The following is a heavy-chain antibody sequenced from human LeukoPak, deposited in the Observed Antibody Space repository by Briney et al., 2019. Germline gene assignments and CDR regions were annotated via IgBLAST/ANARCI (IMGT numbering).Heavy chain of an antibody. V-gene: IGHV1-2*02. CDR1: GYTFTGYY. CDR2: INPNSGGT. J-gene: IGHJ4*02. D-gene: IGHD1-26*01. CDR3: ARVIKEGIVGATTLTDY. Sequence: ASVKVSCKASGYTFTGYYMHRVRQAPGQGLEWMGWINPNSGGTNYAQKFQGRVTMTRDTSISTAYMELSRLRSDDTAVYYCARVIKEGIVGATTLTDYWGQGTLVTVSS.